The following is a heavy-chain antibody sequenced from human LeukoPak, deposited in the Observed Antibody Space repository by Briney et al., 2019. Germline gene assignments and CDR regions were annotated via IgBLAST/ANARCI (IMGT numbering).Heavy chain of an antibody. CDR3: ARGPSGAFDI. CDR2: IYYSGST. CDR1: GGSISSYY. V-gene: IGHV4-59*01. J-gene: IGHJ3*02. Sequence: PSETLSLTCTVSGGSISSYYWSWIRQPPGKGLEWIGYIYYSGSTNYNPSLKSRVTISVDTSKNQFSLKLSSVTAADTAVYYCARGPSGAFDIWGQGTMVTVSS.